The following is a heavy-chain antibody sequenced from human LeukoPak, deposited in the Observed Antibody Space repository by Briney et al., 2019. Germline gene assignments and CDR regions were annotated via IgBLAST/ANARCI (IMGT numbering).Heavy chain of an antibody. CDR3: ARGQGGNYYLNYFDY. CDR1: GGSISSNNW. CDR2: IYHSGST. J-gene: IGHJ4*02. V-gene: IGHV4-4*02. D-gene: IGHD1-26*01. Sequence: SETLSLTCAVSGGSISSNNWWSWVRQPPGKGLEWIGEIYHSGSTNYNPSLKSRVTISVDTSRNQFSLKLTSVTAADTAVYYCARGQGGNYYLNYFDYWGQGALVTVSS.